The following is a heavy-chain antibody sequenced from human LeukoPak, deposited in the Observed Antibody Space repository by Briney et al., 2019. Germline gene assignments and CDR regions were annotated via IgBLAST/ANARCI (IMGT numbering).Heavy chain of an antibody. CDR3: ARVATYYDILTGYPGDY. V-gene: IGHV1-18*01. CDR1: GYTFTSYG. Sequence: ASVEVSCKASGYTFTSYGISWVRQAPGQGLEWMGWISAYNGNTNYAQKLQGRVTMTTDTSTSTAYMELRSLRSDDTAVYYCARVATYYDILTGYPGDYWGQGTLVTVSS. D-gene: IGHD3-9*01. CDR2: ISAYNGNT. J-gene: IGHJ4*02.